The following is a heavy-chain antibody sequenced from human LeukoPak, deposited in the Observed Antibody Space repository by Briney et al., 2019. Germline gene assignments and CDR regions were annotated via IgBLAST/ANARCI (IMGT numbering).Heavy chain of an antibody. V-gene: IGHV3-74*01. CDR1: GFTFSSYW. CDR3: ARDAGISTHLDY. Sequence: GGSLRLSCEASGFTFSSYWMHWVRQAPGQGLVWVSRITSDVGSATYADSVQGRFTTSTDNATNTPYMEMTSLRADDTAVYYCARDAGISTHLDYWGREALDSVSS. D-gene: IGHD2-2*01. J-gene: IGHJ4*02. CDR2: ITSDVGSA.